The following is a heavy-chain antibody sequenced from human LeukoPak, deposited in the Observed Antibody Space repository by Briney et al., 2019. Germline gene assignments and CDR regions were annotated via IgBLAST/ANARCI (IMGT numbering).Heavy chain of an antibody. J-gene: IGHJ4*02. CDR3: AKAVSGGSQAFDY. V-gene: IGHV3-23*01. CDR1: GFTFSSYA. D-gene: IGHD2-15*01. CDR2: ISGSGGST. Sequence: GGSLRLSCAASGFTFSSYAMSWVRQAPGKGLEWVSAISGSGGSTYYADSVKGRFTISRNNSKNTLYLQMNSLRAEDTAVYYCAKAVSGGSQAFDYWGQGTLVTVSS.